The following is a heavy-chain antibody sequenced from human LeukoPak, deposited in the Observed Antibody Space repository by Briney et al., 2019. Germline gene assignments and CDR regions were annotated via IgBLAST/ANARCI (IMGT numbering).Heavy chain of an antibody. CDR3: ATSNDAKIAPFDH. J-gene: IGHJ4*02. Sequence: SETLSFTCTVSGVSMSAYQWSWVRQSPEKGLEWIGCINTKGETSYNPSLKSRVTTSVDTSKSQFSLRLTSVTAADTAVYYCATSNDAKIAPFDHWGQGAPVTVSS. D-gene: IGHD2-21*01. CDR1: GVSMSAYQ. CDR2: INTKGET. V-gene: IGHV4-4*09.